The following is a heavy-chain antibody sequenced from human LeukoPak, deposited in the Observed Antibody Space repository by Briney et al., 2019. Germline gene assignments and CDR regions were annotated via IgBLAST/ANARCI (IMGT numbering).Heavy chain of an antibody. CDR1: GGSFSGDY. CDR3: ARGSGVTIFGVVKRENAFDI. CDR2: INHSGST. V-gene: IGHV4-34*01. J-gene: IGHJ3*02. D-gene: IGHD3-3*01. Sequence: PSETLSLTCVVYGGSFSGDYWSWIRQPPGKGLEWIGEINHSGSTNYNPSLKSRVTISVDTSKNQFSLKLSSVTAADTAVYYCARGSGVTIFGVVKRENAFDIWGQGTMVTVSP.